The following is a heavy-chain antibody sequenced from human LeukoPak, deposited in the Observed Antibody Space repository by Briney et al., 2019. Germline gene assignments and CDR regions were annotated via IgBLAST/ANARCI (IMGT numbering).Heavy chain of an antibody. J-gene: IGHJ4*01. Sequence: SETLSLTCTVSGGSISGYYWTWIRQPPGKGLEWIGYVYYSGSTNYHPSLKSRVTLSVDTAKKQFSLKLSSVTAADTAVYYCARGLLVGNTGHYFDYWGQGTLVTVSS. CDR2: VYYSGST. D-gene: IGHD1-26*01. V-gene: IGHV4-59*01. CDR3: ARGLLVGNTGHYFDY. CDR1: GGSISGYY.